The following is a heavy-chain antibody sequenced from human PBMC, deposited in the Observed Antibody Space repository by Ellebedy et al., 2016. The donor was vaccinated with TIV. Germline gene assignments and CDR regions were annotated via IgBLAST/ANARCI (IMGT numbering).Heavy chain of an antibody. CDR2: ITNSGSVI. D-gene: IGHD2-2*02. CDR3: AREYPHQDY. J-gene: IGHJ4*02. Sequence: GESLKISXAASGFSFSDYSMNWVRQAPGKGLDWVAYITNSGSVISYADSVKGRFTISRDNAKNSLYLQMNSLRAEDTAVYYCAREYPHQDYWGQGTLVTVSS. V-gene: IGHV3-48*01. CDR1: GFSFSDYS.